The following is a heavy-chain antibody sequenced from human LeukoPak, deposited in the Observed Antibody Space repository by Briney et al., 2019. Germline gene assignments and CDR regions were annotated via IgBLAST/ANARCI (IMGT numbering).Heavy chain of an antibody. Sequence: GASVKVSCKASGYTFTSYGISWVRQAPGQGLEWMGWISAYNGNTKYAQKFQGRVTMTTDTSTSTAYMELRSLRSDDTAVYYCARDQWPYSRSWSVYWGQGTLVTVSS. D-gene: IGHD6-13*01. CDR2: ISAYNGNT. CDR3: ARDQWPYSRSWSVY. V-gene: IGHV1-18*01. J-gene: IGHJ4*02. CDR1: GYTFTSYG.